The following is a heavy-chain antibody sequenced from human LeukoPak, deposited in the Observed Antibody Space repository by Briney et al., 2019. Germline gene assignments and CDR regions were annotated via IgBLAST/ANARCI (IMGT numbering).Heavy chain of an antibody. J-gene: IGHJ4*02. V-gene: IGHV3-23*01. D-gene: IGHD6-13*01. CDR1: GFTFSSYA. CDR2: ISGSGGST. CDR3: ARGSSWSDY. Sequence: GGSLRLSCAASGFTFSSYAMSWVRQAPGKGLEWVSAISGSGGSTYYADSVKGRFTISRDNAKNSLYLQMNSLRDEDTAVYYCARGSSWSDYWGQGTLVTVSS.